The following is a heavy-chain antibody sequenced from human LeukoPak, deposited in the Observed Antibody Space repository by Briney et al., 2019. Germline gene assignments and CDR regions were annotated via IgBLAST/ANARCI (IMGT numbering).Heavy chain of an antibody. CDR1: GFTFSSYG. V-gene: IGHV3-30*03. D-gene: IGHD2-21*02. J-gene: IGHJ6*02. CDR2: ISYDGSNK. Sequence: GGSLRLSCAASGFTFSSYGMHWVRQAPGKGLEWVAVISYDGSNKYYADSVKGRFTISRDSSKNTLYLQMNSLRAEDTAVYYCARDGGNSYYYYYGMDVWGQGTTVTVSS. CDR3: ARDGGNSYYYYYGMDV.